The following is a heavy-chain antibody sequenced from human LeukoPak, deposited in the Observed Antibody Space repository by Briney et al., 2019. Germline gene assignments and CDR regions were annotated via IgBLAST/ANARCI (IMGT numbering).Heavy chain of an antibody. CDR1: GGSLSSGGYY. D-gene: IGHD4-23*01. CDR2: IYYSGST. Sequence: PSRTLSLTCTVSGGSLSSGGYYWSWIRQHPGTGLEWIGYIYYSGSTYYNPSLKSRVTMSVDTSKNQFSLKLSSVTAADTAVYYCSSTDYGGYFDYWGQGTLVTVSS. V-gene: IGHV4-31*03. J-gene: IGHJ4*02. CDR3: SSTDYGGYFDY.